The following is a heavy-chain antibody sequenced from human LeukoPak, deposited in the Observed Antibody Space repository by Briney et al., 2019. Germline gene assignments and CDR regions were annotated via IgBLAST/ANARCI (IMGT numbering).Heavy chain of an antibody. CDR3: ARVSLGSNFDY. V-gene: IGHV1-2*02. J-gene: IGHJ4*02. CDR1: GYTFTGYY. Sequence: SVKVSCKASGYTFTGYYMHWVRQAPGQGLEWMGWINHNSGGTNYAQKFQGRVTMTRDTSISTAYMELSRLRSDDTAVYYRARVSLGSNFDYWGQGTLVTVSS. D-gene: IGHD1-26*01. CDR2: INHNSGGT.